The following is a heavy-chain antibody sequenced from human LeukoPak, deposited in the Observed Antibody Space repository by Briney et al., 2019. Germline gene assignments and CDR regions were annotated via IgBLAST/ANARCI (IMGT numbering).Heavy chain of an antibody. CDR1: GGSFSGYY. CDR2: INHSGSA. V-gene: IGHV4-34*01. J-gene: IGHJ4*02. Sequence: SETLSLTCAVYGGSFSGYYWSWIRQPPGKGLEWIGEINHSGSANYNPSLKSRATISVDTSKNQFSLNLSSVTAADTAVYYCARGGVGSSGYYFDYWGQGTLVTVSS. CDR3: ARGGVGSSGYYFDY. D-gene: IGHD6-6*01.